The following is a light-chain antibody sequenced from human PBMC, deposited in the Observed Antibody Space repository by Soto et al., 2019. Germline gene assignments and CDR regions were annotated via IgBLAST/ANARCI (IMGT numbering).Light chain of an antibody. CDR3: QQRTNLWLT. J-gene: IGKJ4*01. Sequence: EIVLTQSPGTLSLSPVERATLSCRASQSVSSYLAWYQQKPGQAPRLLIYDTSNRATGIPARFSGSGSGTDFTLTISSLQAEDFAVYFCQQRTNLWLTFGGGTKVDIK. CDR1: QSVSSY. CDR2: DTS. V-gene: IGKV3-11*01.